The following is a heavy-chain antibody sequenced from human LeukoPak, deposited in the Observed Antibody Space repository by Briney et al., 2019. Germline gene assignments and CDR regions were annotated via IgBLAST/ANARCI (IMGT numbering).Heavy chain of an antibody. CDR3: ARTAGRTFDY. CDR1: GYTFTSYF. D-gene: IGHD6-6*01. Sequence: ASVKVSCKASGYTFTSYFMHWVRQAPGQGLEWMGIINPSGGSTSYAQKFQGRVAMTRDTSTSTVYMELSSLRSEDMAVYYCARTAGRTFDYWGQGTLVTVSS. V-gene: IGHV1-46*01. J-gene: IGHJ4*02. CDR2: INPSGGST.